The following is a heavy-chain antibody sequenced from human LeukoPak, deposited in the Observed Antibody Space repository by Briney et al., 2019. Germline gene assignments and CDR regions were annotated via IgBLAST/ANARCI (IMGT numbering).Heavy chain of an antibody. CDR2: IYYSGST. CDR3: AREDNDILAIVAGGHYYYMDV. D-gene: IGHD3-9*01. V-gene: IGHV4-59*12. J-gene: IGHJ6*03. Sequence: SETLSLTCTVSGGSISSYYWSWIRQPPGKGLEWIGYIYYSGSTNYNPFLKSRVTISVDTSKNQFSLKLSSVTAADTAVYYCAREDNDILAIVAGGHYYYMDVWGKGTTVTVSS. CDR1: GGSISSYY.